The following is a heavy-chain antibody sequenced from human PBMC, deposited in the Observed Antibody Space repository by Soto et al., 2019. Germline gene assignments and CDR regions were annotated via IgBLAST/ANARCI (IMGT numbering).Heavy chain of an antibody. CDR1: GYTFSSYA. CDR2: IIPIFGTA. Sequence: SVKVSCKASGYTFSSYAISWVRQAPGQGLEWMGGIIPIFGTANYAQKFQGRVTITADESTSTAYMELSSLRSEDTAVYYCARDRQQLGHYYYYGMDVWGQGTTVTVSS. V-gene: IGHV1-69*13. CDR3: ARDRQQLGHYYYYGMDV. J-gene: IGHJ6*02. D-gene: IGHD6-13*01.